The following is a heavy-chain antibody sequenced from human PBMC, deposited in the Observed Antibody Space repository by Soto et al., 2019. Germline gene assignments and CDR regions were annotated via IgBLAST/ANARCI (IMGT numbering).Heavy chain of an antibody. J-gene: IGHJ4*02. CDR1: GGSISSGGYY. D-gene: IGHD2-21*02. CDR2: IYYSGST. CDR3: ARAPVVTASFDY. Sequence: SETLSLTCTVSGGSISSGGYYWSWIRQHPGKGLEWIGYIYYSGSTYYNPSLKSRVTISVDTSKNQFSLKLSSVTAADTAVYYCARAPVVTASFDYWGQGTLVTVSS. V-gene: IGHV4-31*03.